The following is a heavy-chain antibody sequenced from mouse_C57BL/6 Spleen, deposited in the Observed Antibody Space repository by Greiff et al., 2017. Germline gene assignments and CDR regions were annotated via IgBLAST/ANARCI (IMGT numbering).Heavy chain of an antibody. D-gene: IGHD1-1*02. CDR2: ISSGSSTI. CDR3: ARPRWDAYFDY. Sequence: EVMLVESGGGLVKPGGSLKLSCAASGFTFSDYGMHWVRPAPEKGLAWVAYISSGSSTISYADTVKGRFTISRDNAKNTLFLQMTSLRSEDTAMYYCARPRWDAYFDYGGQGTTLTVSA. V-gene: IGHV5-17*01. J-gene: IGHJ2*01. CDR1: GFTFSDYG.